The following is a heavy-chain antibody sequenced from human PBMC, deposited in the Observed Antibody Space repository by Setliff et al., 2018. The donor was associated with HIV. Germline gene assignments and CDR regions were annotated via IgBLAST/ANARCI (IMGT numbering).Heavy chain of an antibody. CDR1: GDTFSNYG. V-gene: IGHV1-69*13. CDR2: IIPIIGTT. J-gene: IGHJ1*01. D-gene: IGHD6-19*01. CDR3: ARDPPGEQWLITPSGYFQN. Sequence: SVKVSCKASGDTFSNYGFIWVRQAPGQGLEWIGGIIPIIGTTDYAQKFQGRVTITADESTSTAYMELSSLRSEDTAVYNCARDPPGEQWLITPSGYFQNWGQGTLVTVSS.